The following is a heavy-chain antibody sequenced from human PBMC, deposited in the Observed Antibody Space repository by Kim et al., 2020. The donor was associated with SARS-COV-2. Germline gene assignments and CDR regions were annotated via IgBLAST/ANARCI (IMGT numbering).Heavy chain of an antibody. V-gene: IGHV3-7*01. D-gene: IGHD3-10*01. J-gene: IGHJ4*02. Sequence: VDSVKGRFPISRDNTKNPLYLQLNRLRAEDSAVYYCASDVVRGVAYWGQGSLVTVSS. CDR3: ASDVVRGVAY.